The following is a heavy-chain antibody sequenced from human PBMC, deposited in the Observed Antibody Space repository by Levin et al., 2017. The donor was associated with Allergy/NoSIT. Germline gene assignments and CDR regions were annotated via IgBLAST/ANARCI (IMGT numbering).Heavy chain of an antibody. V-gene: IGHV4-34*01. CDR2: INHSGST. D-gene: IGHD2-2*01. CDR1: GGSFSGYY. J-gene: IGHJ4*02. Sequence: SETLSLTCAVYGGSFSGYYWSWIRQPPGKGLEWIGEINHSGSTNYNPSLKSRVTISVDTSKNQFSLKLSSVTAADTAVYYCARGLPLTQNCSSTSCYWGAFDYWGQGTLVTVSS. CDR3: ARGLPLTQNCSSTSCYWGAFDY.